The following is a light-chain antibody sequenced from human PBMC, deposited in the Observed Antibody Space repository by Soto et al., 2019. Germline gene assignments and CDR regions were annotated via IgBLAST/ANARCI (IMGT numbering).Light chain of an antibody. CDR3: QHHNSYSAA. CDR2: KAS. CDR1: QTISSW. V-gene: IGKV1-5*03. Sequence: DIQMTQSPSTLSGSVGDRVTSTCRASQTISSWLAWYQQKPGKAPKLLIYKASTLKSGVPPRFSGSRSGTEFTRTISSLQPDDFATYYYQHHNSYSAASGQRPKV. J-gene: IGKJ1*01.